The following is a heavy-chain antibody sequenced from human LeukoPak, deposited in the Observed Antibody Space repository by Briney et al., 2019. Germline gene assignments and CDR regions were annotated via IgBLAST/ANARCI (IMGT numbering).Heavy chain of an antibody. V-gene: IGHV3-13*01. J-gene: IGHJ6*03. CDR3: ARGRDCSGGNCYPPRYYYYYMDV. Sequence: RSGGSLRLSCAASGFTFSSYDMHWVRQATGKSLESVPGIGTAGATYDPGSVKGRFTISRENAKNCLYLQMNSLRAGDTAVYYCARGRDCSGGNCYPPRYYYYYMDVWGKGTTVTVSS. CDR2: IGTAGAT. D-gene: IGHD2-15*01. CDR1: GFTFSSYD.